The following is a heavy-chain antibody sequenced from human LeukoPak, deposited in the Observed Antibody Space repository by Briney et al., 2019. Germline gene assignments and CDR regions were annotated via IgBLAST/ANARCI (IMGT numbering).Heavy chain of an antibody. Sequence: SDTLSLTCTVSGGSISSSSYYWGWIRQPPGKGLEWIGSIYYSGRTYYNPSLKSRVTISVDTSKNQFSLKLSSVTAADTAVYYCVRHISVVRGETFDFWGQGSLVTVSS. CDR3: VRHISVVRGETFDF. J-gene: IGHJ4*02. CDR2: IYYSGRT. D-gene: IGHD3-10*01. V-gene: IGHV4-39*01. CDR1: GGSISSSSYY.